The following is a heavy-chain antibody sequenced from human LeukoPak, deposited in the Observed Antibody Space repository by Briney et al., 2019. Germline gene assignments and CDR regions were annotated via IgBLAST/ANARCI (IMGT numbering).Heavy chain of an antibody. CDR2: IGTAGDT. Sequence: GGSLRLSCAASGFTFSSYDMHWVRQATGKGLEWVSAIGTAGDTYYPGSVKGRFTISRENAKNSLYLQMNSLRAGDTAVYYCTRGSPAYGSGSPRDFDYWGQGTLVTVSS. J-gene: IGHJ4*02. CDR1: GFTFSSYD. V-gene: IGHV3-13*01. CDR3: TRGSPAYGSGSPRDFDY. D-gene: IGHD3-10*01.